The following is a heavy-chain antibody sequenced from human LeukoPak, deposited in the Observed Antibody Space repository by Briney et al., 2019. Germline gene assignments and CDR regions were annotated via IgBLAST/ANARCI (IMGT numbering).Heavy chain of an antibody. CDR3: ARVLEGAEPFDY. J-gene: IGHJ4*02. V-gene: IGHV3-48*03. CDR2: ISSSGSTI. Sequence: GGSLRLSCAASGFTFSSYEMNWVRQAPGKGLEWVSYISSSGSTIYYADSVKGRFTISRDNAKNSLYLQMNSLRAEDTAVYYCARVLEGAEPFDYWGQGTLVTVSS. D-gene: IGHD3-3*01. CDR1: GFTFSSYE.